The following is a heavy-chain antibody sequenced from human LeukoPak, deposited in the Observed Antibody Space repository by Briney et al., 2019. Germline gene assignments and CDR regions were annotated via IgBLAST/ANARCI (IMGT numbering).Heavy chain of an antibody. CDR2: IYSDGST. Sequence: PGGSLRLSCAASGFTVSSSYMSWVRQAPGKGLEWVSVIYSDGSTYYADSVKGRFTIARDNSKNTLYLQMNSLRAEDTAVYYCARGEVGALDYWGQGALVTVSS. V-gene: IGHV3-53*01. D-gene: IGHD1-26*01. CDR3: ARGEVGALDY. J-gene: IGHJ4*02. CDR1: GFTVSSSY.